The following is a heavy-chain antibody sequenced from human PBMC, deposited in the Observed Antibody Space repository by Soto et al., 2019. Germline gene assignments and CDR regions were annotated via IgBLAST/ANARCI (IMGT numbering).Heavy chain of an antibody. D-gene: IGHD3-9*01. CDR1: GGTFSSYT. Sequence: QVQLVQSGAEVKKPGSSVKVSCKASGGTFSSYTISWVRQAPGQGLEWMGRIIPILGIANYAQKFQGRVTITADKSTSTAYMELSSLRSEDTAAYYCAIHYDILTGYSLGYWGQGTLVTVSS. J-gene: IGHJ4*02. CDR3: AIHYDILTGYSLGY. V-gene: IGHV1-69*02. CDR2: IIPILGIA.